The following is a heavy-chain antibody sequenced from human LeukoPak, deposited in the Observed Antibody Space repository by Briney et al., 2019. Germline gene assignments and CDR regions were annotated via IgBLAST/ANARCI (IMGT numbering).Heavy chain of an antibody. D-gene: IGHD3-22*01. CDR3: ATGGIVANI. CDR1: GGSFSGYY. CDR2: INHSGST. V-gene: IGHV4-34*01. J-gene: IGHJ3*02. Sequence: PSETLSLTCAVYGGSFSGYYWGWIRQPPGKGLEWIGEINHSGSTNSNPSLKSRFTISVDTSKNQFSLKLSSVTAADTAVYYCATGGIVANIWGQGTMVTVSS.